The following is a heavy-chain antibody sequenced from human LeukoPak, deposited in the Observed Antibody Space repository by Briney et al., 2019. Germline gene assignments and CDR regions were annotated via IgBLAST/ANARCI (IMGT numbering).Heavy chain of an antibody. D-gene: IGHD3-9*01. CDR2: IYTSGST. J-gene: IGHJ6*03. CDR1: GGSISSYY. CDR3: ARSLRYFDPYYMDV. V-gene: IGHV4-4*09. Sequence: PSETLSLTSTVSGGSISSYYWSWIRQPPGNGLEWIGYIYTSGSTNSNPSLKNRVTISVDTSKNQFSLKLSSVTAADTAVYYCARSLRYFDPYYMDVWGKGTTVTVSS.